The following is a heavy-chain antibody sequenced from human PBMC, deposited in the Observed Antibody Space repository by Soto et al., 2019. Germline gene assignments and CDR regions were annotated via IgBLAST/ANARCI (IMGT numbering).Heavy chain of an antibody. J-gene: IGHJ3*02. CDR3: ARDSRTAFDI. CDR2: ISSSSSYI. V-gene: IGHV3-21*01. Sequence: PGGSLRLSCASSGFTFSSYSMNWVRQAPGKGLEWVSSISSSSSYIYYADSVKGRFTISRDNAKNSLYLQMNSLRAEDTAVYYCARDSRTAFDIWGQGTMVTVSS. CDR1: GFTFSSYS.